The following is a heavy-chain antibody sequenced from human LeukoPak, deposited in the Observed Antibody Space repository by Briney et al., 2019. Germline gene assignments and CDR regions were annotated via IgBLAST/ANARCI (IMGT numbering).Heavy chain of an antibody. CDR1: GYTFTRYY. J-gene: IGHJ4*02. Sequence: GASVKVSCKSSGYTFTRYYMHWVRQAHGPGLEWMGIIDPSGSSTTYAQRFQGRVTMTRDTSTSTVYMELSSLRSEDTAIYYCARDHAAAGTGLGFWGQGTLVTVSS. CDR2: IDPSGSST. V-gene: IGHV1-46*01. CDR3: ARDHAAAGTGLGF. D-gene: IGHD6-13*01.